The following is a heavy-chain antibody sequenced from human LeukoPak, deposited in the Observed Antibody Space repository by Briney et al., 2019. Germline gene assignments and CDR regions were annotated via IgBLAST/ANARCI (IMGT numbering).Heavy chain of an antibody. CDR2: INHSGST. D-gene: IGHD5-12*01. CDR1: GGSFSGYY. CDR3: VGVVATMGGMDV. J-gene: IGHJ6*02. Sequence: SETLSLTCAVYGGSFSGYYWSWIRQPPGKGLEWIGEINHSGSTNYNPSLKSRVTISVDTSKNQFSLKLSSVTAADTAVYYCVGVVATMGGMDVWGQGTTVTVSS. V-gene: IGHV4-34*01.